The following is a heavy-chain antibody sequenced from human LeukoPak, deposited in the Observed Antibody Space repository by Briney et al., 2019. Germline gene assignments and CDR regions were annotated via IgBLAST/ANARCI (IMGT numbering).Heavy chain of an antibody. CDR2: IYSDAGT. J-gene: IGHJ4*02. D-gene: IGHD3-10*01. CDR1: GFSVSNYY. Sequence: PGGCLRLSCAVSGFSVSNYYMSWVRQAPGKELAWVSLIYSDAGTSYADSVKGRFTISRDNSKKTLFLQMNTLRAEDTAVYYCARDSDGGNLDSWGQGTLVTVSS. V-gene: IGHV3-53*01. CDR3: ARDSDGGNLDS.